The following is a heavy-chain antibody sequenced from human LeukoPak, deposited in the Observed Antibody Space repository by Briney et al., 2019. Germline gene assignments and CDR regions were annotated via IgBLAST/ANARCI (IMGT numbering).Heavy chain of an antibody. CDR2: ISSSGSTI. CDR1: RFTFSDYY. D-gene: IGHD1-26*01. Sequence: PGGSMRPSCAASRFTFSDYYMSWIRQAPGKGLEWDAYISSSGSTIYYADSVKGRFTISRDNAKNSLYLQMNSLRAEDTAVYYCARTPGRYYGMDVWGQGTTVTVSS. CDR3: ARTPGRYYGMDV. J-gene: IGHJ6*02. V-gene: IGHV3-11*01.